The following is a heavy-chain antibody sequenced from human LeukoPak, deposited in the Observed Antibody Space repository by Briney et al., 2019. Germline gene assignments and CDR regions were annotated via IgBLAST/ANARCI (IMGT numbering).Heavy chain of an antibody. CDR1: AVSISKTNYY. CDR3: ARHSIPASPLSWFDP. Sequence: SETLSLTSTVSAVSISKTNYYWGWIRQPPGRGLEWIASIYYSGSPYYNPSLKTRVTISVDTSSNQFSLSLSSVTAADTATYYCARHSIPASPLSWFDPWGEGTLVTVSS. J-gene: IGHJ5*02. D-gene: IGHD6-6*01. CDR2: IYYSGSP. V-gene: IGHV4-39*01.